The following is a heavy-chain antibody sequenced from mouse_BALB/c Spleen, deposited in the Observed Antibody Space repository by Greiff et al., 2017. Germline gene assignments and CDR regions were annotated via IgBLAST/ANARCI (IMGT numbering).Heavy chain of an antibody. J-gene: IGHJ4*01. D-gene: IGHD6-1*01. CDR2: ISSGGSYT. V-gene: IGHV5-9-4*01. CDR1: GFTFSSYA. CDR3: AREGANPYYAMDY. Sequence: EVKLMESGGGLVKPGGSLKLSCAASGFTFSSYAMSWVRQSPEKRLEWVAEISSGGSYTYYPDTVTGRFTISRDNAKKTLYLEMSSLRSEDTAMYYCAREGANPYYAMDYWGQGTSVTVSS.